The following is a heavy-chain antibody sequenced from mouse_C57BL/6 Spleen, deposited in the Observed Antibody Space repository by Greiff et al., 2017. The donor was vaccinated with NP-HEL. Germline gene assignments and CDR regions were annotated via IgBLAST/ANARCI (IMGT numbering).Heavy chain of an antibody. D-gene: IGHD3-2*02. V-gene: IGHV1-18*01. J-gene: IGHJ4*01. Sequence: EVKLQESGPELVKPGASVKIPCKASGYTFTDYNMDWVKQSHGKSLEWIGDINPNNGGTIYNQKFKGKATLTVDKSSSTAYMELRSLTSEDTAVYYCARQLRLRPYAMDYWGQGTSVTVSS. CDR1: GYTFTDYN. CDR2: INPNNGGT. CDR3: ARQLRLRPYAMDY.